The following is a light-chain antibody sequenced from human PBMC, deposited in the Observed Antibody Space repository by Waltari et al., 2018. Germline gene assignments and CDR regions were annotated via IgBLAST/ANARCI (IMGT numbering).Light chain of an antibody. CDR3: QQGNSNPYS. J-gene: IGKJ2*03. Sequence: IQMSQSPPSLSASVGDRVTTTCRASQGISSYLNWYQQKPGKAPKLLIYYANSLASGVPSRFSGSGSGTEFTLTISSLQPEDFATYYCQQGNSNPYSFGQGTKVEIK. V-gene: IGKV1-13*02. CDR2: YAN. CDR1: QGISSY.